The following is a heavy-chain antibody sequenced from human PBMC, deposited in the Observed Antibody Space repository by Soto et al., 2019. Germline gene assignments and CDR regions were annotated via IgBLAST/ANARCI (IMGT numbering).Heavy chain of an antibody. V-gene: IGHV3-23*01. Sequence: GGSLRLSCAASGFTFSSYAMSWVRQAPGKGLEWVSAISGSGGSTYYADSVKGRFTISRDNSKNTLYLQMNSLRAEDTAVYYCAKGMGYCCSTSCYFAYYYYYMDVWVKGTTVTVSS. D-gene: IGHD2-2*01. CDR3: AKGMGYCCSTSCYFAYYYYYMDV. CDR2: ISGSGGST. CDR1: GFTFSSYA. J-gene: IGHJ6*03.